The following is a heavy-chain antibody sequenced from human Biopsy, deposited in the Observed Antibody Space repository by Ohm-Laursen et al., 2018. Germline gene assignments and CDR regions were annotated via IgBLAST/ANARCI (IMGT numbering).Heavy chain of an antibody. D-gene: IGHD4-23*01. CDR3: ARGSNDFGGLYFPR. J-gene: IGHJ4*02. CDR2: IRYTGYT. V-gene: IGHV4-59*11. CDR1: GGSFTGHY. Sequence: TLSLTWAVFGGSFTGHYWSWIRQPPGKGLVWIGHIRYTGYTSYNASLKSRVTISVDTSRNHFSLMLSSLTAADTAVYYCARGSNDFGGLYFPRWGQGTLVTVSS.